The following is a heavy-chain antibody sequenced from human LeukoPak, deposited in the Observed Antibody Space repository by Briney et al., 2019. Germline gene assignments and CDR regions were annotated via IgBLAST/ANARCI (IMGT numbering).Heavy chain of an antibody. J-gene: IGHJ5*02. CDR3: AGGLRGHYYDSSGYENWFDP. Sequence: SETLSLTCAVYGGSFSGYYWSWIRQPPGKGLEWIGEINHSGSTNYNPSLKSRVTISVDTSKNQFSLKLSSVTAADTAVYYCAGGLRGHYYDSSGYENWFDPWGQGTLVTVSS. D-gene: IGHD3-22*01. CDR1: GGSFSGYY. CDR2: INHSGST. V-gene: IGHV4-34*01.